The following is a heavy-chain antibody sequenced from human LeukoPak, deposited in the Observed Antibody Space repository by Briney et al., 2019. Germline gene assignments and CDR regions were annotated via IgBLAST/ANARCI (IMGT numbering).Heavy chain of an antibody. D-gene: IGHD2-2*01. Sequence: GGSLRLSCAASGFTFSSYEMNWVRQAPGKGLEWVSYISSSGSTIYYADSVKGRFTISRDNSKNTLYLQMNSLRAEDTAVYYCAREYCSSTSCPRDDAFDIWGQGTMVTVSS. CDR1: GFTFSSYE. V-gene: IGHV3-48*03. CDR2: ISSSGSTI. J-gene: IGHJ3*02. CDR3: AREYCSSTSCPRDDAFDI.